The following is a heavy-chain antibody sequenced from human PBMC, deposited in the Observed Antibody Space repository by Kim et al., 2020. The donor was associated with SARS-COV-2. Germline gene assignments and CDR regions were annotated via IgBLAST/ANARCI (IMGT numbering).Heavy chain of an antibody. CDR1: GFTFSSYA. J-gene: IGHJ4*02. CDR3: AKVGSSGWMSPFQFGGKYYFDY. D-gene: IGHD6-19*01. V-gene: IGHV3-23*01. CDR2: ISGSGGST. Sequence: GGSLRLSCAXSGFTFSSYAMSWVRQAPGKGLEWVSAISGSGGSTYYADSVKGRFTISRDNSKNTLYLQMNSLRAEDTAVYYCAKVGSSGWMSPFQFGGKYYFDYWGQGTLVTVSS.